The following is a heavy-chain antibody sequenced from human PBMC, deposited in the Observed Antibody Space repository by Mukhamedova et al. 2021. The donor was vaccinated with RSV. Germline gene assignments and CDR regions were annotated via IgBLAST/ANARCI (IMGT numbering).Heavy chain of an antibody. Sequence: GSIYHSGSTYYNPSLKSRVTISVDTSKNQFSLKLSSVTAADTAVYYCARAFRVVVVVATPSNDAFDIWGQGTMVTVSS. CDR3: ARAFRVVVVVATPSNDAFDI. V-gene: IGHV4-38-2*02. J-gene: IGHJ3*02. D-gene: IGHD2-15*01. CDR2: IYHSGST.